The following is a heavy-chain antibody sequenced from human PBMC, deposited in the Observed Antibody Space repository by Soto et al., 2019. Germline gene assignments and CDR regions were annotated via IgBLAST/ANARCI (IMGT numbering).Heavy chain of an antibody. V-gene: IGHV1-3*01. CDR3: ATRSPAFDY. CDR1: GYTFTNYA. J-gene: IGHJ4*02. Sequence: ASVKVSCKASGYTFTNYAMHWVRQAPGQRLEWMGWINAGNGNTKYSQKFQGRVTMTTDTSTSTAYMEMRSLRSDDTAVYYCATRSPAFDYWGQGTLVTVSS. CDR2: INAGNGNT.